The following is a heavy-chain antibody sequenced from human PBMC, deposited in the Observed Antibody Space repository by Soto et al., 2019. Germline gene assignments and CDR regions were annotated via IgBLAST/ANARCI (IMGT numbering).Heavy chain of an antibody. J-gene: IGHJ4*02. CDR1: GYTFTSYA. V-gene: IGHV1-3*01. Sequence: QVQLVQSGAEVKKPGASVKVSCKASGYTFTSYAMHWVRQAPGQRLEWMGWINAGNGNTKYSQKFQGRVTITRDTSASTAYMELSSMRSEDTAVYYCARDLGFGLSDYWGQGTLVTVSS. CDR3: ARDLGFGLSDY. CDR2: INAGNGNT. D-gene: IGHD3-10*01.